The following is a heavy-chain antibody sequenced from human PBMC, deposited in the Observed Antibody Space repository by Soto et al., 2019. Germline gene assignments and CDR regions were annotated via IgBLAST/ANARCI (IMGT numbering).Heavy chain of an antibody. D-gene: IGHD1-26*01. CDR2: INPNSGGT. CDR3: ARVGTPSTRIVGATGAFDI. Sequence: ASVKVSCKASGYTFTGYYMHWVRQAPGQGLEWMGWINPNSGGTNYAQKFQGWVTMTRDTSISTAYMELSRLRSDDTAVYYCARVGTPSTRIVGATGAFDIWGQGTMVTVSS. V-gene: IGHV1-2*04. CDR1: GYTFTGYY. J-gene: IGHJ3*02.